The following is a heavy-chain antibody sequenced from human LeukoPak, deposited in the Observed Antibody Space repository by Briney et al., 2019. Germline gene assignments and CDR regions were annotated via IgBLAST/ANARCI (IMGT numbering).Heavy chain of an antibody. CDR1: GYTFTSYY. J-gene: IGHJ4*02. V-gene: IGHV1-46*01. Sequence: ASVKVPCKASGYTFTSYYMHWVRQAPGQGLEWMGIINPSGGRTSYAQKFQGRVTMTRDMSTSTVYMELSSLRSEDTAVYYCVRDNGGNSGYFDYWGQGTLVTVSS. CDR2: INPSGGRT. D-gene: IGHD4-23*01. CDR3: VRDNGGNSGYFDY.